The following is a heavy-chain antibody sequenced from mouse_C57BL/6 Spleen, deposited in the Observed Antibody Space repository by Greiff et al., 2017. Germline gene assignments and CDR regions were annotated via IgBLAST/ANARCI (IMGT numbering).Heavy chain of an antibody. V-gene: IGHV1-59*01. D-gene: IGHD2-1*01. Sequence: QVHVKQPGAELVRPGTSVKLSCKASGYTFTSYWMHWVKQRPGQGLEWIGVIDPSDSYTNYNQKFKGKATLTVDTSSSTAYMQLSSLTSEDSAVYYCVFYYGNSTGYWYFDVWGTGTTVTVSS. J-gene: IGHJ1*03. CDR2: IDPSDSYT. CDR3: VFYYGNSTGYWYFDV. CDR1: GYTFTSYW.